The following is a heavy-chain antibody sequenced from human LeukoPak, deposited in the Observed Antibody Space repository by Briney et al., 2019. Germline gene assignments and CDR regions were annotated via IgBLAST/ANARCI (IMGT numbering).Heavy chain of an antibody. D-gene: IGHD3-22*01. V-gene: IGHV1-18*01. CDR3: ARVPDPYKETYYYDSSGYYYFDY. CDR1: GYTFTSYG. J-gene: IGHJ4*02. Sequence: ASVKVSCKASGYTFTSYGISWVRQAPGQGLEWMGWISAYNGNTNYAQKPQGRVTMTTDTSTSTAYMELRSLRSDDTAVYYCARVPDPYKETYYYDSSGYYYFDYWGQGTLVTVSS. CDR2: ISAYNGNT.